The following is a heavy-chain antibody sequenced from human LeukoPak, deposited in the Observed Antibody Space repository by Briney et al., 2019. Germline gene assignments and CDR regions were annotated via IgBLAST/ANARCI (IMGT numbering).Heavy chain of an antibody. Sequence: VGSLRLSCAASGFTFSDYYMSWIRQAPGKGLEWVSYISSSGSTTYYADSVKGRFTISRDNAKNSLYLQMNSLRAEDTAVYYCARDTYSSSSTIDYWGQGTLVTVSS. CDR1: GFTFSDYY. J-gene: IGHJ4*02. CDR3: ARDTYSSSSTIDY. CDR2: ISSSGSTT. D-gene: IGHD6-6*01. V-gene: IGHV3-11*04.